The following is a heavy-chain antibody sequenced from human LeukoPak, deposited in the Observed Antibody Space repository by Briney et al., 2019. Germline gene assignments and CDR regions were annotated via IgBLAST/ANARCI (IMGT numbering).Heavy chain of an antibody. CDR1: GYTFTGYY. D-gene: IGHD6-6*01. Sequence: GASVKVSCKASGYTFTGYYMHWVRQAPGQGLEWMGCINPNSGGTNYAQKFQGRVTMTRDTFISTAYMELSRLRSDDTAVYYCARAFSSFLAFDIWGQGTMVTVSS. CDR3: ARAFSSFLAFDI. V-gene: IGHV1-2*02. J-gene: IGHJ3*02. CDR2: INPNSGGT.